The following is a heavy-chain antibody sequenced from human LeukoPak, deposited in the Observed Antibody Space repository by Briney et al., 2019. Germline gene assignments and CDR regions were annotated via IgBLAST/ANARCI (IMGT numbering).Heavy chain of an antibody. CDR1: GYSISSGYY. J-gene: IGHJ6*03. D-gene: IGHD3-3*01. V-gene: IGHV4-38-2*02. CDR2: IYHSGST. CDR3: ARGRWRRHSYYYYMDV. Sequence: SETLSLTCTVSGYSISSGYYWGWIRQPPGKGLEWIGSIYHSGSTYYNPSLKSRVTISVDTSKNQFSLKLSSVTAADTPVYYCARGRWRRHSYYYYMDVWGKGTTVTVSS.